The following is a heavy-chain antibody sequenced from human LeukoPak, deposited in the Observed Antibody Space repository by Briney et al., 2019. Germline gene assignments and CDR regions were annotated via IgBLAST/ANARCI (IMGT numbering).Heavy chain of an antibody. V-gene: IGHV3-23*01. Sequence: GGSLRLSCAASGFTFSSYAMSRVRQAPGKGLEWVSGISLDGATTYYAGSVEGRFTISRDNSKNTLYSQMNSLRADDTAVYYCVKDHGWLLYSWGQGTLVTVSS. CDR1: GFTFSSYA. J-gene: IGHJ4*02. CDR3: VKDHGWLLYS. CDR2: ISLDGATT. D-gene: IGHD3-9*01.